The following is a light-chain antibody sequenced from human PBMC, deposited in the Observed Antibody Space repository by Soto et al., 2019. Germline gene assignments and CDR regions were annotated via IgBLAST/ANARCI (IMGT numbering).Light chain of an antibody. J-gene: IGKJ5*01. CDR2: DAS. CDR1: QSVSSY. CDR3: QQRSNRHLT. Sequence: EIVLTQSPATLSLSPGERATLFCRASQSVSSYFAWYQKKPGQAPNLLINDASNRATGIPARFSGSGSGKDFTRTISSLDTEDFAVYSCQQRSNRHLTFGQGTRLEIK. V-gene: IGKV3-11*01.